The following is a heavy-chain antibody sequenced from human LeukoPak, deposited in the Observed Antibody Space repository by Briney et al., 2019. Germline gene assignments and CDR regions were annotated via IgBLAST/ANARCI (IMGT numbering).Heavy chain of an antibody. J-gene: IGHJ4*02. CDR2: INPSGGST. D-gene: IGHD2-2*01. Sequence: GASVKVSCKASGYTFTSYYMHWVRQAPGQGLEWMGIINPSGGSTSYAQKFQGRVTMTRDTSTSTVYMELSSLRSEDTAVYYCARDNSGVPAAIYYFDYWGQGTLVTVSS. V-gene: IGHV1-46*01. CDR3: ARDNSGVPAAIYYFDY. CDR1: GYTFTSYY.